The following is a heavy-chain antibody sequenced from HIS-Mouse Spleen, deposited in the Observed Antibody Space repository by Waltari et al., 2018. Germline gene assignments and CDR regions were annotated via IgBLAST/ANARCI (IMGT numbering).Heavy chain of an antibody. Sequence: QLQLQESGPGLVKPSETLSLTCTVSGGSISSSSYYWGWIRQPPGKGLEWIGRIYYRGSSCDNTSLKSGVTISVDTSKNQFSLMLSSVTAADTAVYYCAREIPYSSSWYDWYFDLWGRGTLVTVSS. J-gene: IGHJ2*01. D-gene: IGHD6-13*01. CDR1: GGSISSSSYY. CDR2: IYYRGSS. CDR3: AREIPYSSSWYDWYFDL. V-gene: IGHV4-39*07.